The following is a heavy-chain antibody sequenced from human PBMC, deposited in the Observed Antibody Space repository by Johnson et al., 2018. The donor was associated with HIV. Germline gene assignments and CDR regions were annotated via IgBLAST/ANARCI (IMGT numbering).Heavy chain of an antibody. Sequence: QVQLVESGGGLVKPGGSLRLSCAASGFTFSDYYMSWIRQAPGKGLEWVSYISSSGSTRYYADSVKGRFPISRDNSKNTLYLQMNSLRAEDTAVYYCARDIIAVAGYDAFDIWGQGTMVTVSS. CDR3: ARDIIAVAGYDAFDI. D-gene: IGHD6-19*01. J-gene: IGHJ3*02. V-gene: IGHV3-11*04. CDR1: GFTFSDYY. CDR2: ISSSGSTR.